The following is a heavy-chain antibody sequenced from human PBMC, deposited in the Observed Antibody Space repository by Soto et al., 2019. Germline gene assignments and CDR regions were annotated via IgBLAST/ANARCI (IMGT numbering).Heavy chain of an antibody. J-gene: IGHJ4*02. CDR3: ARHVRGYCSSTSCHIDN. D-gene: IGHD2-2*02. Sequence: SETLSLTCTVSGGSISSTSYYWGWIRQPPGKGLEWIGSIYYSGSTYNNPSLKSRVTISADTPKNQFSLILTSVTAADTAVYYCARHVRGYCSSTSCHIDNWGQGTLVTVSS. CDR2: IYYSGST. V-gene: IGHV4-39*01. CDR1: GGSISSTSYY.